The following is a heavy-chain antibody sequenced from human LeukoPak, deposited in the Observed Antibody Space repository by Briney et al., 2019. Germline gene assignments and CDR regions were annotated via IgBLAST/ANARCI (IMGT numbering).Heavy chain of an antibody. J-gene: IGHJ6*02. Sequence: GGSLRLSCAASGFTFSSYAMSWVRQAPGKGLEWVSAISGSGGSTYYADSVKGRFTISRDNSKNTLCLQMNSLRAEDTAVYYCAKADGRYDILTGYHNSYYYYGMDVWGQGTTVTVSS. CDR2: ISGSGGST. CDR1: GFTFSSYA. V-gene: IGHV3-23*01. D-gene: IGHD3-9*01. CDR3: AKADGRYDILTGYHNSYYYYGMDV.